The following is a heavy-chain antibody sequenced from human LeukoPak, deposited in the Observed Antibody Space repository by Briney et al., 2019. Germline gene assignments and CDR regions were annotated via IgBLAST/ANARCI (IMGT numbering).Heavy chain of an antibody. D-gene: IGHD1-26*01. CDR3: ARAYSGSYGTFDY. CDR1: GGSISSSSYY. V-gene: IGHV4-39*01. CDR2: IYYSGST. J-gene: IGHJ4*02. Sequence: SETLSLTCTVAGGSISSSSYYWGWIRQPPGKGLEWVGSIYYSGSTYYNPSLKSRVTISVDTSKNQFSLKLSSVTAADTAVYYCARAYSGSYGTFDYWGQGTLVTVSS.